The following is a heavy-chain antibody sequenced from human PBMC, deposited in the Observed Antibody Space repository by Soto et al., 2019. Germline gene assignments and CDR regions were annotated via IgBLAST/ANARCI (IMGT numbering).Heavy chain of an antibody. D-gene: IGHD3-10*01. CDR3: ARNPPSITMVRGVGGYYFDY. CDR2: IYYSGST. Sequence: SETLSLTCTVSGGSISSSSYYWGWIRQPPGKGLEWIGSIYYSGSTYYKPSLKSRVTISVVTSKNQFSLKLSSVTAADTAVYYWARNPPSITMVRGVGGYYFDYWGQGTLVTVSS. CDR1: GGSISSSSYY. J-gene: IGHJ4*02. V-gene: IGHV4-39*07.